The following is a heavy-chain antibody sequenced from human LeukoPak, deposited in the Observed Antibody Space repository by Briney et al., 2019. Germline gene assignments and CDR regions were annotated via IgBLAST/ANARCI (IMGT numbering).Heavy chain of an antibody. Sequence: HAGGSLRLSCAASGFTFSSYAISWVRQAPGKGLEWVSGISGSGGSTNYADSVKGRFTISRGNSKNTLYLQMNSLRGEGTAVYYCAKDLKATRIYYFDYWGQGTLVTVSS. D-gene: IGHD2-15*01. CDR2: ISGSGGST. V-gene: IGHV3-23*01. CDR3: AKDLKATRIYYFDY. J-gene: IGHJ4*02. CDR1: GFTFSSYA.